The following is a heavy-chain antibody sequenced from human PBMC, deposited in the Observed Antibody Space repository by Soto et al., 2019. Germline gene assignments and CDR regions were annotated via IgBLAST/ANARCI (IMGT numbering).Heavy chain of an antibody. CDR3: ARDGGTLVPVV. Sequence: QVQLVESVGGVVQPGRSLRLSCAASGFTFSSYGMHWFRQAPGKGLEWVAVIWYDGINKYYADSVKGRFTISRDNSENTVYLQMDRLRAEDKAVYYCARDGGTLVPVVWGQGTLVTVSS. D-gene: IGHD3-16*01. CDR1: GFTFSSYG. V-gene: IGHV3-33*01. CDR2: IWYDGINK. J-gene: IGHJ4*02.